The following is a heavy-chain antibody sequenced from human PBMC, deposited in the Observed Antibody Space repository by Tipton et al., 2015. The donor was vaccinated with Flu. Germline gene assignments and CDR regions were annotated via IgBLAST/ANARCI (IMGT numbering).Heavy chain of an antibody. J-gene: IGHJ5*02. CDR1: GYSLYSGYY. CDR3: ARRDFSNYVSDPKNWFDR. V-gene: IGHV4-38-2*01. CDR2: IHRSGST. Sequence: TLSLTCAVSGYSLYSGYYWGWVRQPPGKGLEWIATIHRSGSTKYNPSLKSRLTISVDTSKNQFSLQMRSVTAADMAVYYCARRDFSNYVSDPKNWFDRWGQGTLVTVSS. D-gene: IGHD4-11*01.